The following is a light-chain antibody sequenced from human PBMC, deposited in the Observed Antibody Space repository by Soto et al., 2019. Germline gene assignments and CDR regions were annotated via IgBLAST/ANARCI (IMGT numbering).Light chain of an antibody. Sequence: EIVMTQSPATLSVSPGERATLSCRASQSLRTDLAWYQQKSGQPPRLLIYGASTRATGIPARFSGSGSGTEFTLTISSLQSEDFAVYYCQQRGKWPSTFGPGTKVEMK. CDR3: QQRGKWPST. CDR2: GAS. CDR1: QSLRTD. V-gene: IGKV3-15*01. J-gene: IGKJ2*02.